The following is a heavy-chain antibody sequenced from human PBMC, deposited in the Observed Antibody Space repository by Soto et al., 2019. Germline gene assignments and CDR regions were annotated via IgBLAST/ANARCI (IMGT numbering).Heavy chain of an antibody. J-gene: IGHJ5*02. CDR3: ARHKVYSSGWFSTGGFDP. Sequence: PXESLKISRKGSGYSFTSYLLIWVRQMPGKGLEWMGRIDPSDSYTNYSPSFQGHVTISADKPISTAYLQWSSLKASDTAMYYCARHKVYSSGWFSTGGFDPWGQGTLVTVSS. CDR1: GYSFTSYL. CDR2: IDPSDSYT. D-gene: IGHD6-19*01. V-gene: IGHV5-10-1*01.